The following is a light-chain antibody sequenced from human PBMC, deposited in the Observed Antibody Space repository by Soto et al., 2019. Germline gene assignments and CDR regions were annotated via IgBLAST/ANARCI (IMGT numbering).Light chain of an antibody. CDR2: GAS. CDR3: QQYDTSPRT. CDR1: QSVSSNY. V-gene: IGKV3-20*01. Sequence: EVMLTQSPGTLSLSPGERATLSCRASQSVSSNYLAWYQQKSGQAPRLLIYGASNRATGIPDRFSGIGSVTDSTLTIRRLYPEDFAVYYCQQYDTSPRTFGQGTKVEFK. J-gene: IGKJ1*01.